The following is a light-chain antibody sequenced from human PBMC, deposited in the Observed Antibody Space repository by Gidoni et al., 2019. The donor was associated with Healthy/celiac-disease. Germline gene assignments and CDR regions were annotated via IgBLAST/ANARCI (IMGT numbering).Light chain of an antibody. CDR1: SSDVGSYNL. V-gene: IGLV2-23*02. J-gene: IGLJ3*02. Sequence: QSALTQPASVSGSPGQSITISCNGTSSDVGSYNLVSWYQQHPGKAPKLMIYEVSKRPSGVSNRFSGSKSGNTASLTISGLQAEDEADYYCLERVFGGGTKLTVL. CDR3: LERV. CDR2: EVS.